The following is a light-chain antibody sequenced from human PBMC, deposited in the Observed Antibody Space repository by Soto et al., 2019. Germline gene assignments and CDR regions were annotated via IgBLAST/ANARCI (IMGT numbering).Light chain of an antibody. V-gene: IGKV3-15*01. CDR2: GAS. CDR3: QQYNNWPQT. CDR1: QSVTSN. J-gene: IGKJ1*01. Sequence: DILMTQSPATLSVSPGERATLSCRAIQSVTSNLAWYQQKPGQPPRLLIYGASTRAIGIPARFGGSGSGTEFTLTISSLQSEDFVVYYCQQYNNWPQTFGQGTKVDIK.